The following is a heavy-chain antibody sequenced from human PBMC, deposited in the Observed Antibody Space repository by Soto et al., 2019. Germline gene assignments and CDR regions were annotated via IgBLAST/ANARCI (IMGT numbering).Heavy chain of an antibody. V-gene: IGHV3-33*01. CDR1: GFTFSSYG. CDR2: IWYDGSNK. Sequence: GGSLRLSCAASGFTFSSYGMHWVRQAPGKGLEWVAVIWYDGSNKYYADSVKGRFTISRDNSKNTLYLQMNSLRAEDTAVYYCARDWSMVYASSFYYYYGMDVWGQGTTVTVSS. CDR3: ARDWSMVYASSFYYYYGMDV. J-gene: IGHJ6*02. D-gene: IGHD2-8*01.